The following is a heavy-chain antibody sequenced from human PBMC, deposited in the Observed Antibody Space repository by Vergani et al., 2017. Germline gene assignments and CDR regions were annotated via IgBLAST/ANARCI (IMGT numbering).Heavy chain of an antibody. CDR2: IYWDDDK. Sequence: QESGPGLVKPSQTLSLTCTVSGGSISSGSYYWSWIRQPPGKALEWLALIYWDDDKRYSPSLKSRLTITKDTSKNQVVITMTNMDPVDTATYYCAHAPHSDAFDIWGQGTMVTVSS. D-gene: IGHD5-18*01. J-gene: IGHJ3*02. CDR1: GGSISSGSYY. CDR3: AHAPHSDAFDI. V-gene: IGHV2-5*08.